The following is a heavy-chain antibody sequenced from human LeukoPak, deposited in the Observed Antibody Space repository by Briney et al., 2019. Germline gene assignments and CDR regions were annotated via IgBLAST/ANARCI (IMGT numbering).Heavy chain of an antibody. Sequence: GGSLRLSCAASGFTFSSYWMSWVRQAPGKGLEWVANIKQDGSQGYYVDSVKGRLTISRDNAKNSLYLQMNSLRAEDTAVYSCARDYYASGSHDFWGQGALVTVSS. J-gene: IGHJ4*02. CDR3: ARDYYASGSHDF. D-gene: IGHD3-10*01. CDR1: GFTFSSYW. CDR2: IKQDGSQG. V-gene: IGHV3-7*04.